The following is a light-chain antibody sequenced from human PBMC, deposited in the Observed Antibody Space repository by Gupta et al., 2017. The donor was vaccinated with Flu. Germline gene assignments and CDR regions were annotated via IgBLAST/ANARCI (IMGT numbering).Light chain of an antibody. CDR1: QSVSTN. V-gene: IGKV3-15*01. CDR2: GAS. CDR3: QQYNNWRT. J-gene: IGKJ1*01. Sequence: SPATLSVSPGERATRSCRASQSVSTNLAWYQQNPGQAPRLLIYGASTRATGIPARFSGSGSGTEFTLTISSLQSEDFAVYYCQQYNNWRTFGQGTKVEIK.